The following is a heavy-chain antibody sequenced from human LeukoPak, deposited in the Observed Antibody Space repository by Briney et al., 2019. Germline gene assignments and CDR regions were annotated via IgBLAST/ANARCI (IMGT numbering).Heavy chain of an antibody. J-gene: IGHJ6*03. D-gene: IGHD3-10*01. Sequence: SETLSLTCAVYGGSFSGYYWSWIRQPPGKGLEWIGEINHSGSTNYNPSLKSRVTISVDTSKNQFSLKLSSVTAADTAVYYCAREARGITMVRVIYYMDVWGKGTTVTISS. CDR3: AREARGITMVRVIYYMDV. CDR1: GGSFSGYY. V-gene: IGHV4-34*01. CDR2: INHSGST.